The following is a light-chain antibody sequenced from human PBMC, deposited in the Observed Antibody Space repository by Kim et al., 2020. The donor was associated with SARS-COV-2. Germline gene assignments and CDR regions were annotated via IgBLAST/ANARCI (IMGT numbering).Light chain of an antibody. CDR1: SLRSYY. CDR3: NSRASSGNHLRV. CDR2: GKN. V-gene: IGLV3-19*01. J-gene: IGLJ3*02. Sequence: SSELTQDPAVSVALGQTVRITCQGDSLRSYYASWYQQKPGQAPVLVIYGKNNRPSGIPDRFSGSSSGNTASLTITGAQAEDEADYYCNSRASSGNHLRVF.